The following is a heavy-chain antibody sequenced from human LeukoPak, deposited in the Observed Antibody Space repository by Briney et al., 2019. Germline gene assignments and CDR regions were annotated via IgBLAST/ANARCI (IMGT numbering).Heavy chain of an antibody. CDR2: ISGSGDNR. J-gene: IGHJ4*02. Sequence: GGSLRLSCAASGFTFSSHCMSWVRQAPGKGLEWVSSISGSGDNRNYADSVKGRFTISRDNCKSTLYLEMNSLRAEDTAIYYCAKNPLVSGTIYFDYWGQGTLLTVSS. CDR3: AKNPLVSGTIYFDY. V-gene: IGHV3-23*01. D-gene: IGHD6-19*01. CDR1: GFTFSSHC.